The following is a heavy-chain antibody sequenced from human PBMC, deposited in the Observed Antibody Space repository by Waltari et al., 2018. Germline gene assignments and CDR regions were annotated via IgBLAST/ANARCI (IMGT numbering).Heavy chain of an antibody. Sequence: EVQLVESGGGLVQPGGSLRLSCAASGFTFSSYAMSWVRQAPGKGLEWVSAISGRRGSTYYADSVKGRFTISRDDSKNALYLQMNSLRAEDTAVYYCAKGYGSSGWYGPYFDYWGQGTLVTVSS. CDR1: GFTFSSYA. V-gene: IGHV3-23*04. J-gene: IGHJ4*02. CDR2: ISGRRGST. CDR3: AKGYGSSGWYGPYFDY. D-gene: IGHD6-19*01.